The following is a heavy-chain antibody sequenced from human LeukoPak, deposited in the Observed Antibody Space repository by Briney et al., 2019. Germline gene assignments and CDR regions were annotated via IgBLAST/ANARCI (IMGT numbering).Heavy chain of an antibody. Sequence: ASVKVSCKASGYTFTSYYMHWVRQAPAQGLEWMGIINPSGGSTSYAQKFQGRVTMTRDMSTSTVYMELSSLRSEDTAVYYCASGQQGHRFDYWGQGTLVTVSS. CDR2: INPSGGST. CDR3: ASGQQGHRFDY. J-gene: IGHJ4*02. D-gene: IGHD6-19*01. V-gene: IGHV1-46*01. CDR1: GYTFTSYY.